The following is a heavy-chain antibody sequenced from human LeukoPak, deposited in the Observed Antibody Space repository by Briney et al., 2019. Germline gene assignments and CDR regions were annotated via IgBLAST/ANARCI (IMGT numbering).Heavy chain of an antibody. Sequence: RASVKVSCKASGGTFSSYAISWVRQAPGQGLEWMGGIIPIFGTANYAQKFQGRVTITADESTSTAYMELSSLRSEDTAVYYCARAQGVTMVRGVIDYYYGMDVWGKGTTVTVSS. J-gene: IGHJ6*04. CDR3: ARAQGVTMVRGVIDYYYGMDV. CDR2: IIPIFGTA. V-gene: IGHV1-69*13. D-gene: IGHD3-10*01. CDR1: GGTFSSYA.